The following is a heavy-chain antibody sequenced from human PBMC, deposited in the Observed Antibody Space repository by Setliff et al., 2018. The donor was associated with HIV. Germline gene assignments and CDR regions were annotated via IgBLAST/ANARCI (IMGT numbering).Heavy chain of an antibody. Sequence: GASVKVSCKASGYSFTVYSMHWVRQAPGQGLEWMGRINPDSGGTNSAQKFQGRVTMTRDTSISTAYMELRRLTSDDTAVYYCAVHTNWSRVSWGQGMLVTVSS. J-gene: IGHJ5*02. V-gene: IGHV1-2*06. CDR3: AVHTNWSRVS. D-gene: IGHD1-1*01. CDR2: INPDSGGT. CDR1: GYSFTVYS.